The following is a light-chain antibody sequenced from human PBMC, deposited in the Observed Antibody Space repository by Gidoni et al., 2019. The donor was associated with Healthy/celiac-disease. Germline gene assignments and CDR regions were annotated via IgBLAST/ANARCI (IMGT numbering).Light chain of an antibody. J-gene: IGLJ2*01. CDR3: SSYTSSSTRV. Sequence: QSALTQPASVSGSPGQSITISCPGTSSDVGGYNYVPWYQHHPGKAPKLMIYDVSNRPSGVSNRFSGSKSGNTASLTISGLQAEDEADYYCSSYTSSSTRVFGGGTKLTVL. CDR1: SSDVGGYNY. V-gene: IGLV2-14*03. CDR2: DVS.